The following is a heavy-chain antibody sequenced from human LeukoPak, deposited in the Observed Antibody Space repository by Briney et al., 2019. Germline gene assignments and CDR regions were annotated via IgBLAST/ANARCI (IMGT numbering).Heavy chain of an antibody. D-gene: IGHD6-19*01. V-gene: IGHV4-59*01. J-gene: IGHJ4*02. Sequence: SETLSLTCTVSAGSISSYYWSWIRQPPGKGLEWIGYIYYSGSTNYNPSLKSRVTISVDTSKNQFSLKLSSVTAADTAVYYCAREMAGIDYWGQGTLVTVSS. CDR2: IYYSGST. CDR1: AGSISSYY. CDR3: AREMAGIDY.